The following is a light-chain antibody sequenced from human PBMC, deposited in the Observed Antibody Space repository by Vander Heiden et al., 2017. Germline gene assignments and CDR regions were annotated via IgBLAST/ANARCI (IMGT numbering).Light chain of an antibody. Sequence: DIVMTQSPDPLAVSLGERATINCKSSQSVLYSSNNKNYLAWYQQKPGQPPKLLIYWASTRESGVPDRFSGSGSGTDFTLTISSLHAEDVAVYYCQQYDSTPFFTFGHGTKVDIK. V-gene: IGKV4-1*01. CDR2: WAS. J-gene: IGKJ3*01. CDR1: QSVLYSSNNKNY. CDR3: QQYDSTPFFT.